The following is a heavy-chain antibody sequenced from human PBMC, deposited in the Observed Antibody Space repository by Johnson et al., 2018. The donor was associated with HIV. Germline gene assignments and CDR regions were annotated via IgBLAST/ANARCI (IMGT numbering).Heavy chain of an antibody. J-gene: IGHJ3*02. V-gene: IGHV3-11*04. Sequence: QVQLVESGGGLVQPGGSLRLSCAASGFTFSDYYMSWISQAPGKGLEWVSYISSSGSTIYYAESVKGRFNISRDNAHKSLYLQMNSRRAEDTAVYYWARGRIYGAFAFDIWGQGTMVTVSS. D-gene: IGHD3-10*01. CDR2: ISSSGSTI. CDR3: ARGRIYGAFAFDI. CDR1: GFTFSDYY.